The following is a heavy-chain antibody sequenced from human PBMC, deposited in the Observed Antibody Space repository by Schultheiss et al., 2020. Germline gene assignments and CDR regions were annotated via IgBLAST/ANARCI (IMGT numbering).Heavy chain of an antibody. CDR3: ASKVVVAAKGWFDP. J-gene: IGHJ5*02. CDR1: GGSFSGYY. V-gene: IGHV4-59*08. CDR2: IYYSGST. D-gene: IGHD2-15*01. Sequence: SETLSLTCTVYGGSFSGYYWSWIRQPPGKGLEWIGSIYYSGSTHSNPSLKSRVTISVDTSKNQFSLKLSSVTAADTAVYYCASKVVVAAKGWFDPWGQGTLVTVSS.